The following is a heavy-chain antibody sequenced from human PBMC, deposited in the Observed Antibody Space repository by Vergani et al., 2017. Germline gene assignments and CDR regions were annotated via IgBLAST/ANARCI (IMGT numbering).Heavy chain of an antibody. CDR2: INPSGGST. V-gene: IGHV1-46*01. CDR3: ARGITIFGVVTYGMDV. CDR1: GYTFTSYY. J-gene: IGHJ6*02. D-gene: IGHD3-3*01. Sequence: QVQLVQSGAEVKKPGASVKVSCKASGYTFTSYYMHWVRQAPGQGLEWMGIINPSGGSTSYAQKFQGRVTMTRDTSTSTVYMELSSLRSEDTAVYYCARGITIFGVVTYGMDVWGQGTTVTVSS.